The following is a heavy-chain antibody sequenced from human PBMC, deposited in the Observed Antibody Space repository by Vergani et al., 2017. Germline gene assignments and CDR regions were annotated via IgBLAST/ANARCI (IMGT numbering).Heavy chain of an antibody. D-gene: IGHD2-2*01. CDR3: ARGRGYCSSTSCYQDY. J-gene: IGHJ4*02. V-gene: IGHV4-34*01. CDR1: GGSFSGYY. Sequence: QVQLQQWGAGLLKPSETLSLTCAVYGGSFSGYYWSWIRQPPGKGLEWIGEINHSGSTNYNPSLKSRVTISVETSKNQFSLKLSSVTSADTAVYYCARGRGYCSSTSCYQDYWGQGTLVTVSS. CDR2: INHSGST.